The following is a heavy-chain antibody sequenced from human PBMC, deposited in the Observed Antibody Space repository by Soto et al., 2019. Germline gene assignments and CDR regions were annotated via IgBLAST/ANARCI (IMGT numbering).Heavy chain of an antibody. D-gene: IGHD3-10*01. CDR2: IYYSGST. CDR1: GGSISSYY. CDR3: ARGAGSPLWFGEFHFYYYGMDV. Sequence: SETLSLTCTVSGGSISSYYWSWIRQPPGKGLEWIGYIYYSGSTNYNPSLKSRVTISVDTSKNQFSLKLSSVTAADTAVYYCARGAGSPLWFGEFHFYYYGMDVWGQGTTVTVSS. V-gene: IGHV4-59*01. J-gene: IGHJ6*02.